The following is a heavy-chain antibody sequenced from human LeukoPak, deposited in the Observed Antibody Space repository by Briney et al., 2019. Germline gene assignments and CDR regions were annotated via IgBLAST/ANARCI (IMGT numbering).Heavy chain of an antibody. D-gene: IGHD3-9*01. V-gene: IGHV4-61*01. CDR1: GGSVSSGSYY. J-gene: IGHJ3*02. CDR2: IYYSGST. Sequence: SETLSLTCTVPGGSVSSGSYYWSWIPQPPGKGLEWIGYIYYSGSTNYNPSLKSRVTISVDTSKNQFSLKLSSVTAADTAVYYSAATLGPNYDILTGFDAFDIWGQGTMVTVSS. CDR3: AATLGPNYDILTGFDAFDI.